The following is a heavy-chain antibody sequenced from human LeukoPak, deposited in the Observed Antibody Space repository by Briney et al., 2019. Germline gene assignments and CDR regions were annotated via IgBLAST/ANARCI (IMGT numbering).Heavy chain of an antibody. J-gene: IGHJ4*02. V-gene: IGHV4-39*01. D-gene: IGHD1-26*01. CDR1: GGSISGSTYY. CDR2: TYYSGST. Sequence: SETLSLTCTVSGGSISGSTYYWGWVRQPPGKGLEWIGSTYYSGSTYYNPSLKGRVTISADTSKTQISLKLTSVTAADTAIYYCARHDDGSFSSSDYWGQGTLVTVSS. CDR3: ARHDDGSFSSSDY.